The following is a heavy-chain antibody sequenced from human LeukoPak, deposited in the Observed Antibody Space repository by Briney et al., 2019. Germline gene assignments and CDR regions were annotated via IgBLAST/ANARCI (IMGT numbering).Heavy chain of an antibody. CDR3: AGGDRNGWYYDF. CDR1: GFIFHDHG. J-gene: IGHJ4*02. CDR2: INWGGGST. V-gene: IGHV3-20*01. D-gene: IGHD6-19*01. Sequence: PGGSLRLSCGGSGFIFHDHGMSWVPQAAGKGLEGVSGINWGGGSTVCAVSVKGRFNISRHNGKKSLYLQMNSLRAEDTALYDCAGGDRNGWYYDFWGQGTLVTVSS.